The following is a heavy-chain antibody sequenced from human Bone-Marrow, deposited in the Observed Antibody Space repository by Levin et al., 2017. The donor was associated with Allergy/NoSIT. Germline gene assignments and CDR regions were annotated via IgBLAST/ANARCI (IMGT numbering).Heavy chain of an antibody. J-gene: IGHJ3*02. CDR3: ASLVAFDI. Sequence: PGGSLRLSCAASGFPFRTYWMHWVRQVPGKGLVWVARVNTDGSITSYADSVKGRFTISRDNAKNTLYLQMNSLRAEDTAMYYCASLVAFDIWGQGTRVSVSS. CDR1: GFPFRTYW. V-gene: IGHV3-74*01. CDR2: VNTDGSIT.